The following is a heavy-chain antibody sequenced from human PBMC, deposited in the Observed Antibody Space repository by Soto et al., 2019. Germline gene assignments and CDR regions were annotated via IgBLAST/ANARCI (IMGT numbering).Heavy chain of an antibody. V-gene: IGHV3-23*01. J-gene: IGHJ4*02. CDR3: ATGRDCSSAACLAAE. Sequence: GWSLRLSCAASGFTFSSSTMLWVRQAPGKGLEWVSAISGSGGSTNYRDSVRGRFTISRDNSKNTVFLQMNSLRAEDTALYYCATGRDCSSAACLAAEWGQGSRVTVSS. CDR1: GFTFSSST. D-gene: IGHD2-2*01. CDR2: ISGSGGST.